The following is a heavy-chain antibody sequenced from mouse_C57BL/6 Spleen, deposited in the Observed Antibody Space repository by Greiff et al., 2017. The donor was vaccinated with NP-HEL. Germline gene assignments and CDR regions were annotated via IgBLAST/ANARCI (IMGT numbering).Heavy chain of an antibody. D-gene: IGHD1-1*01. Sequence: QVQLQQPGAELVKPGASVKMSCKASGYTFTSYWITWVKQRPGQGLEWIGDIYPGSGSTNYNEKFKSKATLTVDTSSSTAYMQLSSLTSEDSAVYYGDRGVTTEVATDAMDYWGQGTSVTVSS. CDR1: GYTFTSYW. V-gene: IGHV1-55*01. CDR3: DRGVTTEVATDAMDY. J-gene: IGHJ4*01. CDR2: IYPGSGST.